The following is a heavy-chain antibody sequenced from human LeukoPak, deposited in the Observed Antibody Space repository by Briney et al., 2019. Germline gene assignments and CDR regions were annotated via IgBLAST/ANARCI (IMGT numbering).Heavy chain of an antibody. J-gene: IGHJ6*02. Sequence: APVKVSCKASGYTFTQYYIHWVRQAPGQGLEWMGWINTNNGGTDGAQKFQGRVTMTRDTSINTAYMELNTVTSDDTAVYFCARVPSSSDWYAATRWGQGTTVTVSS. V-gene: IGHV1-2*02. CDR1: GYTFTQYY. D-gene: IGHD6-19*01. CDR3: ARVPSSSDWYAATR. CDR2: INTNNGGT.